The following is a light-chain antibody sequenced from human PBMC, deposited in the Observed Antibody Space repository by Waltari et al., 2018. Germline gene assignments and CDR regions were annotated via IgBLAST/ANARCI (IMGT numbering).Light chain of an antibody. CDR3: ASWDDSLSGYV. CDR2: RSN. V-gene: IGLV1-47*01. CDR1: SSNIGSNY. Sequence: QSVLTQPPSASGTPGQRVTISCSGSSSNIGSNYVYCFQQLPGTAPKLLICRSNLRPSGVPDRFSGCKSGTSASLASSGRRSEDEADYYCASWDDSLSGYVFGTGTKVTVL. J-gene: IGLJ1*01.